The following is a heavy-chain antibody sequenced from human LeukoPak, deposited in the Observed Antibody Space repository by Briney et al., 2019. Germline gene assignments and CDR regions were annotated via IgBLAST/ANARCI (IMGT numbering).Heavy chain of an antibody. CDR1: GYTFTSYG. J-gene: IGHJ4*02. Sequence: GASVKVSCKASGYTFTSYGISWVRQAPGQGLEWMGWISAYNGNTNYAQKLQGRVAMTTDTSTSTAYMELRSLRSDDTAVYYCARDLLFIAAAGPAGFDYWGQGTLVTVSS. V-gene: IGHV1-18*01. CDR2: ISAYNGNT. CDR3: ARDLLFIAAAGPAGFDY. D-gene: IGHD6-13*01.